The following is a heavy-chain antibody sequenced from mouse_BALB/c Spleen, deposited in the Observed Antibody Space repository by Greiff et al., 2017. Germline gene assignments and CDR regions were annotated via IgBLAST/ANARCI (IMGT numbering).Heavy chain of an antibody. CDR1: GYSFTSYW. V-gene: IGHV1S126*01. CDR3: AITTAHAMDY. CDR2: IDPSDSET. Sequence: VQRVESGPQLVRPGASVKISCKASGYSFTSYWMHWVKQRPGQGLEWIGMIDPSDSETRLNQKFKDKATLTVDKSSSTAYMQLSSPTSEDSAVYYCAITTAHAMDYWGQGTSVTVSS. J-gene: IGHJ4*01. D-gene: IGHD1-2*01.